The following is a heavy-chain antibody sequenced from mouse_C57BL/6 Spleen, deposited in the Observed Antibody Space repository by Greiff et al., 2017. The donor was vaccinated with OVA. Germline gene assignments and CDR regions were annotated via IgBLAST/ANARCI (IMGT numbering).Heavy chain of an antibody. CDR2: ISNGGGST. Sequence: EVMLVESGGGLVQPGGSLKLSCAASGFTFSDYYMYWVRQTPEKRLEWVAYISNGGGSTYYPDTVKGRFTISRDNAKNTLYLQMSRLKSEDTAMYYCARQITTVVEGFAYWGQGTLVTVSA. CDR1: GFTFSDYY. CDR3: ARQITTVVEGFAY. J-gene: IGHJ3*01. V-gene: IGHV5-12*01. D-gene: IGHD1-1*01.